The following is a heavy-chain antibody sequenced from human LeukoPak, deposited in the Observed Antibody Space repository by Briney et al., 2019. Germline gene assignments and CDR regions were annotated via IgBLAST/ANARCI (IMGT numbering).Heavy chain of an antibody. CDR2: ISYSGST. D-gene: IGHD6-19*01. CDR1: SGSISRGSYY. CDR3: ARDTVALDH. J-gene: IGHJ4*02. V-gene: IGHV4-61*01. Sequence: SETLSLTCTVSSGSISRGSYYWSWIRQPPGKGLKWIGYISYSGSTNYNPSLKSRVTISVDTSKNQFSLKLTSVTAADTAVYYCARDTVALDHWGQGTLVTVSS.